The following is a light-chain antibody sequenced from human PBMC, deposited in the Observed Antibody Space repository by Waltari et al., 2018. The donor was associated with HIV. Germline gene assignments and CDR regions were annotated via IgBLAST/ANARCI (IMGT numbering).Light chain of an antibody. V-gene: IGLV2-14*01. CDR1: SSDFGAYNY. CDR3: SSYTSSSTLGV. J-gene: IGLJ2*01. Sequence: QSALTQPASVSGSPGQSITISCTGTSSDFGAYNYVSWYQQHPGKAPKLMIYEVTNRPSGVSDRFSGSKSGNTASLTISGLQAEDEADYYCSSYTSSSTLGVCGGGTKLTVL. CDR2: EVT.